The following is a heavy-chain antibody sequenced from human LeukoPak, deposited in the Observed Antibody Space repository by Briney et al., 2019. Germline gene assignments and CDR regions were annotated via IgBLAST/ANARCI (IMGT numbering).Heavy chain of an antibody. CDR2: IYYSGST. V-gene: IGHV4-39*01. D-gene: IGHD6-19*01. J-gene: IGHJ3*02. CDR3: ARPPRPIAVAGMGRDAFDI. Sequence: PSETLSLTCNVSGGSISSSDYYWGWIRQPPEKGLEWIGNIYYSGSTYYNPSLKSRVTISVDTSKNQFSLKLSSVTAADTAVYYCARPPRPIAVAGMGRDAFDIWGQGTMVTVSS. CDR1: GGSISSSDYY.